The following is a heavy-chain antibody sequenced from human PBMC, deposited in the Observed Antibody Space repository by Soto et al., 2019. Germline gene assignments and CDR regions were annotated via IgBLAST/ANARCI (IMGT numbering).Heavy chain of an antibody. J-gene: IGHJ6*02. V-gene: IGHV3-23*01. D-gene: IGHD1-7*01. CDR2: ISGSGGST. CDR1: GFTFSSYA. CDR3: AKENWNYVLGGMDV. Sequence: GGSLRLSCAASGFTFSSYAMSWVRQAPGRGLEWVSAISGSGGSTYYADSVKGRFTISRDNSKNTLYLQMNSLRAEDTAVYYCAKENWNYVLGGMDVWGQGTTVTVSS.